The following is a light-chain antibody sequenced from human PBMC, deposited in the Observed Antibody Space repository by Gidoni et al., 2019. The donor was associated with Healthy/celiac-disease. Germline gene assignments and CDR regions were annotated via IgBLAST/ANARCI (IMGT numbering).Light chain of an antibody. CDR2: DAS. J-gene: IGKJ1*01. V-gene: IGKV1-5*01. Sequence: DIQMTQSPSTLSASVGDRVTITCRASQSISSWLAWYQQKPGKAPKLLIYDASSLESGVPSRFSGSGSGTEFTLTISSLQTDDFATYYCQQYNSYSWTFGQGTKVEIK. CDR1: QSISSW. CDR3: QQYNSYSWT.